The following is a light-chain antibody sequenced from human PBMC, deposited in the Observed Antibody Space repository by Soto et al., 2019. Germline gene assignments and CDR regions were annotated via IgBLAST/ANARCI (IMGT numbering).Light chain of an antibody. CDR3: QQYNDWPFT. J-gene: IGKJ3*01. Sequence: EIVMTQSPATLSVSPGERATLSCRASQSVSSSLAWYQQRPGQAPRLLIYGASPRATGIPARFSGSGSGTEFTLTISSLQSEDFAVYCCQQYNDWPFTFGPGTKVDV. V-gene: IGKV3-15*01. CDR1: QSVSSS. CDR2: GAS.